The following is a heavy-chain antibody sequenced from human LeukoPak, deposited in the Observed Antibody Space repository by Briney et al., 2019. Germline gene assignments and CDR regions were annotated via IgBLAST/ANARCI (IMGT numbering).Heavy chain of an antibody. CDR2: ISSDENTK. J-gene: IGHJ4*02. Sequence: GGSLRLSCAASGFTFGCCAIHWVRQAPGRGLEWVALISSDENTKFYADSVKGRFTVYRDNSKKTVWLQMNSLRAEDTAVYYCAKKGGSSGRYDYLDYWGQGTLVTVSS. D-gene: IGHD6-19*01. CDR3: AKKGGSSGRYDYLDY. V-gene: IGHV3-30-3*02. CDR1: GFTFGCCA.